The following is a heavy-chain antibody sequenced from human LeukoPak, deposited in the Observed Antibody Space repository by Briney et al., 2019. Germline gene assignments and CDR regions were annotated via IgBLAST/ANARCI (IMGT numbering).Heavy chain of an antibody. CDR2: ISLSGVT. D-gene: IGHD1-26*01. J-gene: IGHJ4*02. V-gene: IGHV4-4*02. CDR1: VGSLRSTNW. Sequence: SGTLSLTCGVSVGSLRSTNWWSWVRQPPGQGLEWIGEISLSGVTNYNPSLKSRVTMSLDRSKNHLSLTLTSVTAADTAVYYCSRESGAFSPFGYGGQGTLVTVSS. CDR3: SRESGAFSPFGY.